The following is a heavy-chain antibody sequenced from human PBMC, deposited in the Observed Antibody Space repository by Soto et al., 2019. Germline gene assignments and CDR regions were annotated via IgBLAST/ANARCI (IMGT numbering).Heavy chain of an antibody. V-gene: IGHV3-21*01. CDR3: ARDRDGYNSNWFDP. Sequence: EVRLVESGGGLVEPGGSLRLSCAASGFTFSTYNMNWVRQAPGKGLEWVSSISTGSSYIYYADSVKGRFTISRDNAQNSLYLQMNSLRAEDTAVYYCARDRDGYNSNWFDPWGQGTLVTVSS. J-gene: IGHJ5*02. D-gene: IGHD5-12*01. CDR1: GFTFSTYN. CDR2: ISTGSSYI.